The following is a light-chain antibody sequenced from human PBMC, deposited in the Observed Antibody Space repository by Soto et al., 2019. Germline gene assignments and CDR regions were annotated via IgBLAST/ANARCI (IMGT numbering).Light chain of an antibody. CDR1: QSLYNSF. V-gene: IGKV3-20*01. CDR2: AVS. CDR3: QQYGSPPHT. Sequence: EIVLTQSPGTLSLSPGERATLSCGASQSLYNSFLAWYQQKPGQTPRLLINAVSNRATGVPDRFSGSGSGTDFTLTISRLEPEDFAVYYCQQYGSPPHTFGQGTKVEI. J-gene: IGKJ2*01.